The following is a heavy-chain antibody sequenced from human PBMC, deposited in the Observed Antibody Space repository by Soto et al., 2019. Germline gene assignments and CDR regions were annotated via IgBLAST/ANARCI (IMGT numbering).Heavy chain of an antibody. CDR2: VHYSGST. J-gene: IGHJ4*02. V-gene: IGHV4-59*01. Sequence: SETLSLTCSVSCTSISYSYWICLRQPPGKGLEWIGFVHYSGSTSYNPSLKSRVNISIDTSKNQFSLKLGSVTAADTAVYFCAREASKQTGSIDYWGQGTXVTVSS. CDR3: AREASKQTGSIDY. D-gene: IGHD7-27*01. CDR1: CTSISYSY.